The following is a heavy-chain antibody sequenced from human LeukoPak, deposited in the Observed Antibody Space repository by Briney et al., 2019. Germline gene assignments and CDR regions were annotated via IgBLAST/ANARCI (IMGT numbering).Heavy chain of an antibody. Sequence: SETLSLTCTVSGGSISSSSYYWGWIRQPPGKGLEWIGSIYYSGSTYYNPSLKSRVTISVDTSKNQFSLKLSSVTAADTAVYYCARRGFAGYWGQEPWSPSPQ. J-gene: IGHJ4*01. CDR1: GGSISSSSYY. CDR3: ARRGFAGY. V-gene: IGHV4-39*01. CDR2: IYYSGST. D-gene: IGHD3-10*01.